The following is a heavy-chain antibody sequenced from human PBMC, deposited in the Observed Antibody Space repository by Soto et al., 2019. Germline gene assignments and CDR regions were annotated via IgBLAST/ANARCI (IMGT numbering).Heavy chain of an antibody. J-gene: IGHJ3*02. Sequence: QVQLVQSGAEVKKPGASVKVSCKASGYTFTSYDINWVRQATGQGLEWMGWMNPNSGKTGYAQKFQGRVTMTRNTSISTAYMELSSLRSEDTAVYYCARYNTYYDYIWGSYRENDAFDIWGQGTMVTVSS. CDR1: GYTFTSYD. V-gene: IGHV1-8*01. D-gene: IGHD3-16*02. CDR3: ARYNTYYDYIWGSYRENDAFDI. CDR2: MNPNSGKT.